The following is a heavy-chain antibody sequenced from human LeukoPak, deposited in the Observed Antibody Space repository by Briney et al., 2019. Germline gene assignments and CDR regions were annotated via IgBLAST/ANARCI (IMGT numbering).Heavy chain of an antibody. D-gene: IGHD7-27*01. CDR1: GGSVRSYY. CDR3: ARVLTGKFDY. CDR2: IYYSGST. Sequence: SETLSLTCTVFGGSVRSYYWNWIRQPPGKGLEWIGYIYYSGSTNYNPSLRSRVTISVDTSKNQLSLKLSSVTAADTAVYYCARVLTGKFDYWGPGTLVTVSS. V-gene: IGHV4-59*02. J-gene: IGHJ4*02.